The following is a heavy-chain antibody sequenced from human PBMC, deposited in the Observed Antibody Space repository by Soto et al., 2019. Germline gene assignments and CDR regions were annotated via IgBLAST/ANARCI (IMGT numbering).Heavy chain of an antibody. J-gene: IGHJ5*02. CDR1: GYTFTSYD. Sequence: QVQLVQSGAEVKKPGASVKVSCKASGYTFTSYDINWVRQATGQGLEWMGWMNPNSGNTGYAQKFQGRVTMTRNTSISTAYMELSSRGSEDTALYYCARGRLSWVGASPSPRLVPYRRYWFDTWGQGTLVTVSS. V-gene: IGHV1-8*01. CDR2: MNPNSGNT. CDR3: ARGRLSWVGASPSPRLVPYRRYWFDT. D-gene: IGHD3-10*01.